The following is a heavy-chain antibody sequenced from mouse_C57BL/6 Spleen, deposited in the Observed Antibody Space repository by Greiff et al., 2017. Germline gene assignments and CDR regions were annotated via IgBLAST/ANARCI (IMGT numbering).Heavy chain of an antibody. V-gene: IGHV2-6-1*01. Sequence: QVQLKESGPGLVAPSQSLSITCTVSGFSLTSYGVHWVRQPPGKGLEWLVVIWSDGSTTYNSALKSRLSISKDNSKSQVFLKMNSLQTDDTAMYYCARHHYGSSYDAMDYWGQGTSVTVSS. J-gene: IGHJ4*01. CDR1: GFSLTSYG. D-gene: IGHD1-1*01. CDR3: ARHHYGSSYDAMDY. CDR2: IWSDGST.